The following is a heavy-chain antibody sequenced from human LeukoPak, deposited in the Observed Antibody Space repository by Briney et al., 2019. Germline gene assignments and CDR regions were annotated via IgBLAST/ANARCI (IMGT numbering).Heavy chain of an antibody. V-gene: IGHV3-21*01. CDR1: RFTFSSYS. CDR2: ISSSSSYI. D-gene: IGHD3-22*01. CDR3: ARGPYDSSGYYFDY. J-gene: IGHJ4*02. Sequence: GGSLTLSCAASRFTFSSYSMNWVRQAPGKGLEWVSSISSSSSYIYYADSVKGRFTISRGNAKNPLYLQMNSLRAEDTAVYYCARGPYDSSGYYFDYWGQGTLVTVSS.